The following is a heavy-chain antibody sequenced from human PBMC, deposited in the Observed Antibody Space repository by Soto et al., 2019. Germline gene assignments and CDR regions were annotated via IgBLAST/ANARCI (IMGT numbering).Heavy chain of an antibody. D-gene: IGHD2-15*01. V-gene: IGHV3-30*18. J-gene: IGHJ5*02. CDR2: ISYDGTKK. Sequence: QVQLVESGGGVVQPGRSLRLSCAASGFTFSSYGMYWVRQAPGKGLEWVASISYDGTKKYYGDSVKGRFTISRDNSKNTLYLQVNSRRSEDTAVYYCAKGVEDWFDPWGQGTLVTVSS. CDR1: GFTFSSYG. CDR3: AKGVEDWFDP.